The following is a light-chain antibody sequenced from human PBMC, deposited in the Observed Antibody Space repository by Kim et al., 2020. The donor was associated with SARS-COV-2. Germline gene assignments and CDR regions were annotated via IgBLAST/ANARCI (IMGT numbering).Light chain of an antibody. CDR3: NSRDSNDIVV. V-gene: IGLV3-19*01. CDR2: GKN. Sequence: SSELTQDPAVSVALGQTVRITCQGDSLRSYYATWYQQKPGQAPILVIYGKNNRPSGIPDRFSGSSPGNTASLTITGTQAGDEADYYCNSRDSNDIVVFGG. CDR1: SLRSYY. J-gene: IGLJ2*01.